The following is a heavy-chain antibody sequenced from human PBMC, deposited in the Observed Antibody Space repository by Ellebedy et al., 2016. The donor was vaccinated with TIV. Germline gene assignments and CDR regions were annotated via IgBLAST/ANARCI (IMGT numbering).Heavy chain of an antibody. CDR3: AKWANYDSSGYYFDRKSAFDI. V-gene: IGHV3-23*01. CDR2: ISGSGGST. Sequence: GESLKISXAASGFTFSSYAMSWVRQAPGKGLEWVSVISGSGGSTYYADSVKGRFTISRDNSKNTLYLQMNSLRAEDTAVYYCAKWANYDSSGYYFDRKSAFDIWGQGTMVTVSS. J-gene: IGHJ3*02. D-gene: IGHD3-22*01. CDR1: GFTFSSYA.